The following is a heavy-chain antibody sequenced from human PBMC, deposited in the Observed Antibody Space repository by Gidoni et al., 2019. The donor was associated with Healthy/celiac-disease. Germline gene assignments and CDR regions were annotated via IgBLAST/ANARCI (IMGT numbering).Heavy chain of an antibody. J-gene: IGHJ4*02. V-gene: IGHV3-33*01. CDR2: IWYDGSNK. CDR1: GFTFSSYG. CDR3: ARDGGDTATDY. D-gene: IGHD5-18*01. Sequence: QVQLVESGGGVVQPGRSLRLPCAASGFTFSSYGMHWVRQAPAKGLEWVAVIWYDGSNKYYADSVKGRFTISRDNSKNTLYLQMNSLRAEDTAVYYCARDGGDTATDYWGQGTLVTVSS.